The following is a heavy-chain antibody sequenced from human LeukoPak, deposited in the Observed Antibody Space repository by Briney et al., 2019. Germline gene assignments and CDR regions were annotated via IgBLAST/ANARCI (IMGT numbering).Heavy chain of an antibody. CDR2: IIPILGIA. D-gene: IGHD2-15*01. CDR1: GGTFIICA. CDR3: ARAGAVAVIDY. Sequence: ASVKVSCKASGGTFIICAISWVRQAPGQGLEWMGRIIPILGIANYAQKFQGRVTITADKSTSTAYMELSSLRSEDTAVYYCARAGAVAVIDYWGQGTLVTVSS. V-gene: IGHV1-69*04. J-gene: IGHJ4*02.